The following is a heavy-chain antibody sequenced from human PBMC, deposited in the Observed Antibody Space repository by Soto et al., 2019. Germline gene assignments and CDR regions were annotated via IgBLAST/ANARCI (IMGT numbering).Heavy chain of an antibody. V-gene: IGHV3-30-3*01. CDR3: ARDTRIERGLLDP. J-gene: IGHJ5*02. CDR2: ISYDGSNK. Sequence: QVQLVESGGGVVQPGRSLRLSCAASGFTFSSYAMHWVRQAPGKGLEWVAVISYDGSNKYYADSVKGRFTISRDNSKNTLYLQMNSLRAEDTAVYYCARDTRIERGLLDPWAREPWSPSPQ. CDR1: GFTFSSYA. D-gene: IGHD3-22*01.